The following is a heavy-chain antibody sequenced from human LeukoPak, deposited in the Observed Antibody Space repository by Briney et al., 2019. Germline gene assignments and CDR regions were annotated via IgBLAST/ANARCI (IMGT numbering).Heavy chain of an antibody. V-gene: IGHV1-46*01. CDR1: GYTXTSYY. J-gene: IGHJ4*02. Sequence: ASVKVSCKASGYTXTSYYMHRVRQAPGQGLEWMGIINPSGGSTSYAQKFQGRVTMTRDTSTSTVYMELSSLRSEDTAVYYCARDRYYYDSSGYIRGISFDYWGQGTLVTVSS. D-gene: IGHD3-22*01. CDR2: INPSGGST. CDR3: ARDRYYYDSSGYIRGISFDY.